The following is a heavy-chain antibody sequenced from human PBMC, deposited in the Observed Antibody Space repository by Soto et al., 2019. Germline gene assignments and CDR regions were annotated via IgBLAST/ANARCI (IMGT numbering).Heavy chain of an antibody. V-gene: IGHV1-3*01. CDR1: GYTFTSYA. D-gene: IGHD1-26*01. Sequence: ASVKVSCKASGYTFTSYAMHWVRQAPGQRLEWMGWINAGIGNTKYSQKFQGRVTITRDTSASTAYMVLSSLRSEDTAVYYCARGLGLYYFDYWGQGTLVTVSS. CDR3: ARGLGLYYFDY. CDR2: INAGIGNT. J-gene: IGHJ4*02.